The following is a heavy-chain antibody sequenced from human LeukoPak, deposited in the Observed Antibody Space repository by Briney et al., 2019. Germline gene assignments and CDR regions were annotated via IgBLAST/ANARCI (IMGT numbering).Heavy chain of an antibody. Sequence: ASVKVSCKASGGTFSNYVFSWVRQAPGQGLEWMGGLIPIFDSADHAQKFRGRVTFTADESANTAYMELSSLRSEDTAVYYCATVLAYYSDSSGYSDWGQGTLVIVSS. D-gene: IGHD3-22*01. CDR2: LIPIFDSA. CDR1: GGTFSNYV. J-gene: IGHJ4*02. CDR3: ATVLAYYSDSSGYSD. V-gene: IGHV1-69*01.